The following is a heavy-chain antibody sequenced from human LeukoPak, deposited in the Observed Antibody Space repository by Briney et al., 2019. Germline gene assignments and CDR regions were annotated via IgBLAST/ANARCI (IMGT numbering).Heavy chain of an antibody. D-gene: IGHD3-22*01. Sequence: ASVKVSCKASGYTFTSYGITWVRQAPGEGLEWMGWISAYNGNTNYEQKFHGRVTMTTDTSTTTAFMELRSLRSDDTAMYFCARGTSGGGLRDGYYYTLYFDYWGQGTLVTVSS. V-gene: IGHV1-18*01. CDR3: ARGTSGGGLRDGYYYTLYFDY. CDR2: ISAYNGNT. CDR1: GYTFTSYG. J-gene: IGHJ4*02.